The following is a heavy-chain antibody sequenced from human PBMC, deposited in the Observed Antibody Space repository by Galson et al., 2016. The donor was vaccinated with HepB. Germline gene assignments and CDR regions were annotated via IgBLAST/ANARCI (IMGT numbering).Heavy chain of an antibody. V-gene: IGHV1-18*01. Sequence: SVKVSCKASGYTFNTYGISWVRQAPGQGLEWMGWISTYSGNTNYAQKLQGRVTMTTDTSTNTAYMELRSLRSDDTAVYYCARDADRNLDYWGQGTLVTVSS. CDR2: ISTYSGNT. D-gene: IGHD1-14*01. CDR3: ARDADRNLDY. J-gene: IGHJ4*02. CDR1: GYTFNTYG.